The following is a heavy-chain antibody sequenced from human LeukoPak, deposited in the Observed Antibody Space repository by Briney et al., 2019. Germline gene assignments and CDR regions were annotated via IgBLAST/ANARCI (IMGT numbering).Heavy chain of an antibody. CDR1: GGTFSSYA. D-gene: IGHD4-23*01. CDR2: IIPIFGTT. J-gene: IGHJ4*02. Sequence: GSSVTVSCKASGGTFSSYAVNWVRQAPGQGLEWMGGIIPIFGTTNYAQKFQGRVTITAGKSTTTAYMELSSLRSEDTAVYYCAGDNGGKPFDYWGQGTLVTVPS. CDR3: AGDNGGKPFDY. V-gene: IGHV1-69*06.